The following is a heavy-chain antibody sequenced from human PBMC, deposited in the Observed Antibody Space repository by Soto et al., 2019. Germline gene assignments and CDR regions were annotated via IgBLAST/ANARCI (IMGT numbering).Heavy chain of an antibody. CDR3: ARVAFGPIDY. V-gene: IGHV4-38-2*02. CDR1: NYSISSGYY. D-gene: IGHD3-16*01. CDR2: MYHSGTT. Sequence: PSETLSLTCTVSNYSISSGYYWGWIRQSPGEGLEWIVSMYHSGTTYYNPSLKSRVTISIDTSKSQFSLKLTSVTSADTAVYFCARVAFGPIDYWGQGTLVTVYS. J-gene: IGHJ4*02.